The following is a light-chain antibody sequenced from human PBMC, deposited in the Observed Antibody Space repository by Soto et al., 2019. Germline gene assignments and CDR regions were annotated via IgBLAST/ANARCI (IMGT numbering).Light chain of an antibody. CDR3: QQSGRP. V-gene: IGKV3-20*01. J-gene: IGKJ1*01. CDR2: GAS. CDR1: QSVSSSY. Sequence: EIVLTQSPGTLSLSPGERATLSCRASQSVSSSYLAWYQQKPGQAPRLLIYGASSRATGIPDRFSGSGSGTEFNLTISSLQSEDSAVYYCQQSGRPFGQGTKVDIK.